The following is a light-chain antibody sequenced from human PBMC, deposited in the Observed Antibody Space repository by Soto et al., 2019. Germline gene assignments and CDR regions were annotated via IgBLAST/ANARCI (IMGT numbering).Light chain of an antibody. CDR3: SSYTSSSTLV. CDR2: EVS. J-gene: IGLJ1*01. V-gene: IGLV2-14*01. Sequence: QSALTQPASVSGSPGQSITISCTGTSSDVGGYNFVSWYQQRPGKAPKLMIYEVSNRPSGVSNRFSGSKSGNTASLTISGLQAEDEADYYCSSYTSSSTLVFGPGTKLTVL. CDR1: SSDVGGYNF.